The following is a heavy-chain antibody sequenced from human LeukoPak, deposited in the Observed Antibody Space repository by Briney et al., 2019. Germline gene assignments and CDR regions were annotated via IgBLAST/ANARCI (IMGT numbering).Heavy chain of an antibody. CDR3: AKDRHGDRGYFDY. CDR2: ISGSGGST. D-gene: IGHD4-17*01. J-gene: IGHJ4*02. CDR1: GFTFSSYA. Sequence: GGSLRLSCAASGFTFSSYAMSRVRQAPGKGLKGVSAISGSGGSTYYADSVKGRFTISRDNSKNTLYLQMNSLRAEDTAVYYCAKDRHGDRGYFDYWGQGTLVTVSS. V-gene: IGHV3-23*01.